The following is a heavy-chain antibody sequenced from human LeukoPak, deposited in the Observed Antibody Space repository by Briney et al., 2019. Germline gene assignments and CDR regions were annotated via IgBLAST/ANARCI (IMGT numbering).Heavy chain of an antibody. V-gene: IGHV4-59*01. CDR1: GGSISGYY. CDR3: ARGPWGRDY. D-gene: IGHD3-16*01. CDR2: IYYSGST. J-gene: IGHJ4*02. Sequence: PSETLSLTCAVSGGSISGYYWSWIRQSPDKGLEWIGYIYYSGSTNYNPSLQSRVTISVDSSKNQFSLKLSSVTAADTAVYYCARGPWGRDYWGQGTLVTVSS.